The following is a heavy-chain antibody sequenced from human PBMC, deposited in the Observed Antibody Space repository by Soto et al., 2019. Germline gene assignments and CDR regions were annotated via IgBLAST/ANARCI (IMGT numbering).Heavy chain of an antibody. J-gene: IGHJ3*02. CDR3: AKEGDYYDSSGYYYDAFDI. Sequence: GGSLRLSCAASGFTFSSYARSWVRQAPGKGLEWVSAISGSGGSTYYADAVKGRFTISRDSSKNTLYLQMNSLRAEDTAVYDGAKEGDYYDSSGYYYDAFDIWGQGTMVTVSS. D-gene: IGHD3-22*01. CDR2: ISGSGGST. V-gene: IGHV3-23*01. CDR1: GFTFSSYA.